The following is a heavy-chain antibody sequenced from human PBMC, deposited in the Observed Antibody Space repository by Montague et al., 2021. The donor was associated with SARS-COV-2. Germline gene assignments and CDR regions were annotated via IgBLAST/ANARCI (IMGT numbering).Heavy chain of an antibody. CDR1: SGSITSSAYY. Sequence: SETLSLTCTVSSGSITSSAYYWSWIRQSPGKGLEWIGTIYYSGNTYSNPSLKSRVTISMDQSKSQVSLKINSVTAADTAVYFCASLGSPAYCGGDCYLRDYGMDVWGQGTKVTVSS. D-gene: IGHD2-21*02. CDR3: ASLGSPAYCGGDCYLRDYGMDV. V-gene: IGHV4-39*01. CDR2: IYYSGNT. J-gene: IGHJ6*02.